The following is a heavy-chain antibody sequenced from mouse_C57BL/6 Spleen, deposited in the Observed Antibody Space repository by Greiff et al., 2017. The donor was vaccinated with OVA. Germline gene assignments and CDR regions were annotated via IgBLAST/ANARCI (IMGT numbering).Heavy chain of an antibody. CDR3: ARVLTGTSWFAY. Sequence: QVQLQQSGAELMKPGASVKLSCKATGYTFTGYWIEWVKQRPGHGLEWIGEILPGNGSTNYNEKFKGKATFTADTSSNTAYMQLSSLTTEDSAIYYCARVLTGTSWFAYWGQGTLVTVSA. J-gene: IGHJ3*01. CDR2: ILPGNGST. D-gene: IGHD4-1*01. V-gene: IGHV1-9*01. CDR1: GYTFTGYW.